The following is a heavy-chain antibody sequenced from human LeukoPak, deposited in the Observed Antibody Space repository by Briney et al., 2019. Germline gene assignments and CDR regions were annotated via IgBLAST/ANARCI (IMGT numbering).Heavy chain of an antibody. J-gene: IGHJ4*02. Sequence: GGSLRLSCAASGFTFSSYSMNWVRQAPGKGLEWVSAIAGGYTYYADSMKGRFTISRDNSKNTLYLQMNSLRAEDTAVYYCATYTSGNYHKGLEYWGQGTLVTVSS. CDR3: ATYTSGNYHKGLEY. V-gene: IGHV3-23*01. CDR2: IAGGYT. D-gene: IGHD3-10*01. CDR1: GFTFSSYS.